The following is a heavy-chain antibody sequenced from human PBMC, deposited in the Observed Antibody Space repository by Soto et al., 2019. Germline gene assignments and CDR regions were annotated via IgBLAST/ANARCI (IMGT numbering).Heavy chain of an antibody. Sequence: SETLSLTCTVSGGSISSYYWSWIRQPPGKGLEWIGYIYYSGSTNYNPSLKSRVTISVDTSKNQFSLKLSSVTAADTAVYYCARGVAIFGVVRNFDYWGQGTLVTVSS. J-gene: IGHJ4*02. CDR3: ARGVAIFGVVRNFDY. V-gene: IGHV4-59*08. CDR2: IYYSGST. D-gene: IGHD3-3*01. CDR1: GGSISSYY.